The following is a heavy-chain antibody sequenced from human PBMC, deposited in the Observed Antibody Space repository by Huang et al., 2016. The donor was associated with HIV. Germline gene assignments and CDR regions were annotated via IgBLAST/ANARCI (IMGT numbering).Heavy chain of an antibody. CDR1: GFTFSSSG. J-gene: IGHJ4*02. CDR2: ISYDAKTK. CDR3: AKGGSAAAVLDF. D-gene: IGHD6-13*01. Sequence: QVQLVESGGGVVQPGRSLRISCAATGFTFSSSGMHWVRQAPGKGREWVAVISYDAKTKYYADSVKGRFSISRDNSKTTVYLQLNSLRVEDTAVYYCAKGGSAAAVLDFWGQGTLVTVSS. V-gene: IGHV3-30*18.